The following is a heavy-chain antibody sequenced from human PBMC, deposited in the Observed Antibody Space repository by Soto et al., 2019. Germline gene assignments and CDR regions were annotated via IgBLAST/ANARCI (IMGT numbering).Heavy chain of an antibody. CDR3: ARVVLIQAAGTEFDY. CDR1: GGSLSGYY. V-gene: IGHV4-34*01. J-gene: IGHJ4*02. Sequence: SETLSLTCAVYGGSLSGYYWGWIRQPPGKGQEWIGEINHSGSTNYNPSLKSRVTISVDTSKNQFSLKLSAVTAADTAVYYCARVVLIQAAGTEFDYWGRRTLGNVSS. CDR2: INHSGST. D-gene: IGHD6-13*01.